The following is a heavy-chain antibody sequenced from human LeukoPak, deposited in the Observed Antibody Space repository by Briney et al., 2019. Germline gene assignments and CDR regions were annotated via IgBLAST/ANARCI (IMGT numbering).Heavy chain of an antibody. V-gene: IGHV4-59*01. Sequence: SETLSLTCTVSGGSISSYYWSWIRQPAGKGLEWIGYIYYSGCTNYNPSLKSRVTISVETSTNQFSLKLSSVTAAETAVYYCARSRRGGNSDYWGQGTLVTVSS. D-gene: IGHD4-23*01. CDR1: GGSISSYY. CDR3: ARSRRGGNSDY. J-gene: IGHJ4*02. CDR2: IYYSGCT.